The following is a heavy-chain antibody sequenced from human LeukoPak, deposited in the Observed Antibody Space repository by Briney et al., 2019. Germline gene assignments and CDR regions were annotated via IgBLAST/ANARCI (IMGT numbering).Heavy chain of an antibody. J-gene: IGHJ5*02. D-gene: IGHD3-22*01. CDR1: GYTFTSYG. CDR2: ISAYNGNT. Sequence: ASVKVSCKASGYTFTSYGISWVRQAPGQGLEWMGWISAYNGNTNYAQKLQGRVTMTTDTSTSTAYMELRSLRSDDTAVYYCARSPLSYYYDSSGYYHWGQGTLVTVSS. V-gene: IGHV1-18*01. CDR3: ARSPLSYYYDSSGYYH.